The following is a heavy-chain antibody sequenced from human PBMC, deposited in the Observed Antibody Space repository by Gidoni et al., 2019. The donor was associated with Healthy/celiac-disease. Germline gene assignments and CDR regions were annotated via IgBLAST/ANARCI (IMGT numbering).Heavy chain of an antibody. D-gene: IGHD2-2*01. CDR1: GFTFSSYS. Sequence: EVQLVESGGGLVKPGGSLRLSCAASGFTFSSYSMTWVRQAPGKGLEWVSSISSSSSYIYYTDSVKGRFTISRDNAKNSLYLQMNSLRAEDTAVYYCARGGYCSSTSCYPDYWGQGTLVTVSS. V-gene: IGHV3-21*01. CDR3: ARGGYCSSTSCYPDY. CDR2: ISSSSSYI. J-gene: IGHJ4*02.